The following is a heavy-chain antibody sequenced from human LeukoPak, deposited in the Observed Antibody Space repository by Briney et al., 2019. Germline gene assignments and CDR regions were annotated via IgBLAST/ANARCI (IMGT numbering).Heavy chain of an antibody. CDR2: VNLQGST. J-gene: IGHJ4*02. V-gene: IGHV4-4*02. Sequence: SQTLSLTCGVSGGSITNTNYWTWVRQPPGKGLEWIEEVNLQGSTNYNQSLMGRVAIAVDTSENHISLQLTSVTAADTAVYYCAREGGPYRPLDYSRQGTLVTVSS. CDR3: AREGGPYRPLDY. CDR1: GGSITNTNY.